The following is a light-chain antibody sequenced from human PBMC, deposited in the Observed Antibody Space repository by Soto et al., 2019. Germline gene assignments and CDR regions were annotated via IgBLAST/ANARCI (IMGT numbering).Light chain of an antibody. CDR2: KAS. CDR1: QDINIW. Sequence: DIQMTQSPSTLSASVGDRVTITCRASQDINIWLAWYQQKPGKAPKLLIYKASTLERGVPSRFIGSGSGTDFTLAISSLQPDDFATYYCQQYSSDSNTFCQGTRLDIK. CDR3: QQYSSDSNT. J-gene: IGKJ2*01. V-gene: IGKV1-5*03.